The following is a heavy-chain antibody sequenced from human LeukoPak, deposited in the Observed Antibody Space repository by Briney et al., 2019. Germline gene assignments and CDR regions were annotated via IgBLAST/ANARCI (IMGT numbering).Heavy chain of an antibody. Sequence: GGSLRLSCAASGFTVSSNYMSWVRQAPGKGLEWVSVSYSGGSTYYADSVKGRLIISRDNSKNTLYLQMNSLRAEDTAVYYCARDNYYYYMDVWGKGTTVTISS. CDR1: GFTVSSNY. J-gene: IGHJ6*03. CDR2: SYSGGST. CDR3: ARDNYYYYMDV. V-gene: IGHV3-66*01.